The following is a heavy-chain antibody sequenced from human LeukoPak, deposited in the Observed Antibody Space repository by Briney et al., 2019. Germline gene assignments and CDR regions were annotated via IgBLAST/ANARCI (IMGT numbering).Heavy chain of an antibody. J-gene: IGHJ4*02. CDR2: ISGSGGST. CDR3: ARDRPYGGTGDFDY. Sequence: GGSLRLSCAASGFTFSSYGMSWVRQAPGKGLEWVSAISGSGGSTYYADSVKGRFTISRDNSKNTLYLQMNTLRAEDTAVYYCARDRPYGGTGDFDYWGQGTLVTVSS. D-gene: IGHD4-23*01. V-gene: IGHV3-23*01. CDR1: GFTFSSYG.